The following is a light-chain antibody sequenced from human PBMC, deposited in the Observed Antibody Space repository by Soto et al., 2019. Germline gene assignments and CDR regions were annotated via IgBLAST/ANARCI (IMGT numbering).Light chain of an antibody. Sequence: QSALAQPPSVSGAPGQKVTISCTGSSSNIGAGYDLHWYQQLPGTAPKLLLYGNSNRPSGVPDRFSGSKSGTSASLAITGLQAEDEADYYCQSYDSSLGAYVFGTGTNVTVL. CDR1: SSNIGAGYD. V-gene: IGLV1-40*01. CDR2: GNS. CDR3: QSYDSSLGAYV. J-gene: IGLJ1*01.